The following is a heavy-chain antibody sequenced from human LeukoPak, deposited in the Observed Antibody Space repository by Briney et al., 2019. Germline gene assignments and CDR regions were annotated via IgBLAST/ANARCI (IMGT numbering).Heavy chain of an antibody. CDR3: ASTMVRGPDYYYYYMDV. Sequence: ASVKVSCKASGGTFSSYAISWVRQAPGQGLEWMGGIIPIFGTANYAQQFQGRVTITADESTSTAYMELSSLRSEDTAVYYCASTMVRGPDYYYYYMDVWGKGTTVTISS. D-gene: IGHD3-10*01. CDR2: IIPIFGTA. CDR1: GGTFSSYA. J-gene: IGHJ6*03. V-gene: IGHV1-69*13.